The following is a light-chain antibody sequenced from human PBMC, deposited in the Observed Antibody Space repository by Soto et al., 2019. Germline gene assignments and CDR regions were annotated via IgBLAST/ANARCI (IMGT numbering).Light chain of an antibody. V-gene: IGKV3-15*01. J-gene: IGKJ2*01. CDR3: QPYGAWHPDT. CDR2: DAA. CDR1: KRIIHN. Sequence: THIPRTLSVSPVARATLSCRASKRIIHNLAWYQQKPPQPPRLLIYDAATRAASVLARFCGSGSGTKVTLTISGLQSEDFAVYYCQPYGAWHPDTFGQRTKVDI.